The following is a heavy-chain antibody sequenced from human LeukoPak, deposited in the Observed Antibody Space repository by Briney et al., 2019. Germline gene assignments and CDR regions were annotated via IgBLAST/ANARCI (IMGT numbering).Heavy chain of an antibody. CDR2: IRYDGSNK. V-gene: IGHV3-30*02. CDR1: GFTFSSYG. J-gene: IGHJ4*02. CDR3: AKDTPDSSAYYLEN. D-gene: IGHD3-22*01. Sequence: GGSLRLSCAASGFTFSSYGMHWVRQAPGKGLEWVAFIRYDGSNKYYADSVKSRFTISRDNSKNTLYLQMSSLRAEDTAVYYCAKDTPDSSAYYLENWGQGTLVTVSS.